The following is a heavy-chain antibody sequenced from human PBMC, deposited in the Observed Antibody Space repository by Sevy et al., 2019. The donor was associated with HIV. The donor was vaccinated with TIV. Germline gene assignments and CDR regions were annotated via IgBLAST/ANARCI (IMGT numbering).Heavy chain of an antibody. CDR3: ARFEYGDYVSHFEY. D-gene: IGHD2-21*02. Sequence: SETLSLTCTVSGGSINSDSYYWGWIRQPPGKGLEWIGNIYYSGTTYYNPSLKSRATVSVNTSKYQYSLKLSSVTAADTAVYYCARFEYGDYVSHFEYWGQGTLVTVSS. CDR1: GGSINSDSYY. J-gene: IGHJ4*02. V-gene: IGHV4-39*01. CDR2: IYYSGTT.